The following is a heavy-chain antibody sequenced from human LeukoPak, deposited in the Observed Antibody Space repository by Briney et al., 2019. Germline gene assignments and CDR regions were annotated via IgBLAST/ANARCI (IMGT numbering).Heavy chain of an antibody. D-gene: IGHD5-12*01. J-gene: IGHJ4*02. V-gene: IGHV3-21*01. Sequence: GGSLRLSCAASGFTFSSYSMNWVRQAPGKGLEWVSSISSSSSYIYYADSVKGRFTISRDNAKNSLYLQMNSLRAEDTAVYYCAREYSGYDTYRDYWAREPWSPSPQ. CDR2: ISSSSSYI. CDR3: AREYSGYDTYRDY. CDR1: GFTFSSYS.